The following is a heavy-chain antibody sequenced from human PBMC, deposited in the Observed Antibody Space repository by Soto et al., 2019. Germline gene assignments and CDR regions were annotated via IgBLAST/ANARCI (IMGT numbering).Heavy chain of an antibody. CDR2: IYSGGRN. J-gene: IGHJ4*02. Sequence: SETLSLTCDVSGDSISTSSYYWGWIRQPPGKGLEWIGRIYSGGRNNYNPSLKSRVTMSVDTSKNQFSLRLSSVTAADTAMYYCARGSSRWDYWGQGTLVTVSS. CDR1: GDSISTSSYY. D-gene: IGHD6-13*01. V-gene: IGHV4-39*07. CDR3: ARGSSRWDY.